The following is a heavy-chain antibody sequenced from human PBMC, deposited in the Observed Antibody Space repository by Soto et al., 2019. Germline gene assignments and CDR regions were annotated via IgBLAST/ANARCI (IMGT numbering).Heavy chain of an antibody. J-gene: IGHJ3*02. D-gene: IGHD1-26*01. Sequence: GGSLRLSCAASGFTFSSYAMHWVRQAPGKGLEWVAVISYDGSNKYYADSVKGRFTISRDNSKNTLYLQMNNLRAEDTAVYYCAGGSYYHDAFDIWGQGTMVTVSS. CDR3: AGGSYYHDAFDI. V-gene: IGHV3-30-3*01. CDR1: GFTFSSYA. CDR2: ISYDGSNK.